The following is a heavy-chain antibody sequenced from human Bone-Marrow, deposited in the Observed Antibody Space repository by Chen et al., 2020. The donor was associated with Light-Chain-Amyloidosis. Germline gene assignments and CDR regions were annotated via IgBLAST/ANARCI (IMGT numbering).Heavy chain of an antibody. CDR2: FDPEDGET. J-gene: IGHJ2*01. CDR3: ATVPPGGRSDWYFDL. V-gene: IGHV1-24*01. D-gene: IGHD6-25*01. CDR1: GYTITELS. Sequence: QVQLVQSGAEVKKPGASVKVSCKVSGYTITELSMHWVRQAPGKGLEWMGGFDPEDGETIYAQKFQGKVTLTEDTSTDTAYMELSSLRSEDTAVYYCATVPPGGRSDWYFDLWGRGTLVTVSS.